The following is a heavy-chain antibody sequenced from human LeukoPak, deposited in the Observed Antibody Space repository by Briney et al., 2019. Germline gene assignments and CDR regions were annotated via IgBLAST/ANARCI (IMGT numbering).Heavy chain of an antibody. J-gene: IGHJ4*02. CDR2: ISGSGDST. V-gene: IGHV3-23*01. Sequence: GGSLRLSCAASGFTFRSYGMTWVRQAPGKGLEWVSAISGSGDSTYYADSVKGRFTISRDNSRNTLYLQMNSLRAEDTAVYYCATGDSFDYWGQGTLVTVSS. CDR1: GFTFRSYG. CDR3: ATGDSFDY.